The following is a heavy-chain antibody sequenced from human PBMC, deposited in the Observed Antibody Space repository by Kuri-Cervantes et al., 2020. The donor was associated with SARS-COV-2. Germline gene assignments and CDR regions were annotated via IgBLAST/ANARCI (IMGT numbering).Heavy chain of an antibody. CDR1: GFNFRTYG. V-gene: IGHV3-30*18. CDR2: ISFDGSNK. Sequence: GGSLRLSCAASGFNFRTYGLHWVRQAPGKGLEWVALISFDGSNKYYADSVKGRFTISRDNSKNTLYLQMNSLRAEDTAVYYCAKGYYDSSGYRTLDYWGQGTLVTVSS. J-gene: IGHJ4*02. CDR3: AKGYYDSSGYRTLDY. D-gene: IGHD3-22*01.